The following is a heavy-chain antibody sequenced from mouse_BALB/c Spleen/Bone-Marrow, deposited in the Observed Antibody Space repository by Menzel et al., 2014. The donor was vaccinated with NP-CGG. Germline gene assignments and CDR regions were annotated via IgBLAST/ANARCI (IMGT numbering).Heavy chain of an antibody. CDR1: GYTFTSYT. V-gene: IGHV1-14*01. CDR2: INPYNDGT. D-gene: IGHD1-2*01. CDR3: ASTTPKARYYTMDY. J-gene: IGHJ4*01. Sequence: EVQLQQSGPELVKPGASVKMSCKASGYTFTSYTIHWVKRKPGQGLEWIGYINPYNDGTKYNENFKGKATLTSDKSSSTAYMEFNSLTPEDSAVYYCASTTPKARYYTMDYWGQGTSVTVSS.